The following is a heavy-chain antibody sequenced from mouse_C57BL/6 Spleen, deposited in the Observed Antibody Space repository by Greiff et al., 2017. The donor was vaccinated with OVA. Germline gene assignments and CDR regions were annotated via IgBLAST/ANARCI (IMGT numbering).Heavy chain of an antibody. CDR3: TTYPPTAQVPWFAY. CDR1: GFNIKDDY. Sequence: VQLQQSGAELVRPGASVKLSCTASGFNIKDDYMHWVKQRPEQGLEWIGWIDPENGDTEYASKFQGKATITADTSSNTAYLQLSSLTSEDTAVYYCTTYPPTAQVPWFAYWGQGTLVTVSA. CDR2: IDPENGDT. V-gene: IGHV14-4*01. J-gene: IGHJ3*01. D-gene: IGHD3-2*02.